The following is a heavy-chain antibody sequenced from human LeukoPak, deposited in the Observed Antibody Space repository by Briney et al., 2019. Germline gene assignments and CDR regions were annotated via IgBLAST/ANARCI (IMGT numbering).Heavy chain of an antibody. CDR1: GYTFTSYA. CDR2: INAGNGNT. V-gene: IGHV1-3*01. Sequence: ASVKVSCKASGYTFTSYAMHWVRQAPGQRLEWMGWINAGNGNTKYSQKFQGRVTITRDTSASTAYMELSSLRSEDTAVYYCARWPHVGYSGYDYPLDYWGQGTLVTVSS. CDR3: ARWPHVGYSGYDYPLDY. D-gene: IGHD5-12*01. J-gene: IGHJ4*02.